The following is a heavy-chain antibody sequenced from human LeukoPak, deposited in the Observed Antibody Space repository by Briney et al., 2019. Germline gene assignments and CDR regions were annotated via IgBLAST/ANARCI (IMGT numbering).Heavy chain of an antibody. D-gene: IGHD1-14*01. J-gene: IGHJ6*03. CDR3: ARAGLSPRFPPPLYYYYMDV. Sequence: ASVKVSCKASGYTFTGYYMHWVRQAPGQGLEWMGWINPNSGGTTYAQKFQGRVTMTRDTSISTAYMELSRLRSDDTAVYYCARAGLSPRFPPPLYYYYMDVWGKGTTVTVSS. CDR2: INPNSGGT. V-gene: IGHV1-2*02. CDR1: GYTFTGYY.